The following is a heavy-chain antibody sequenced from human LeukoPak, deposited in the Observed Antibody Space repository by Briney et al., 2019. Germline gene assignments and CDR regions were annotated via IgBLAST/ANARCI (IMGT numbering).Heavy chain of an antibody. CDR1: GFTFDDYA. V-gene: IGHV3-43D*04. D-gene: IGHD1-26*01. CDR2: ISWDGGST. J-gene: IGHJ4*02. CDR3: AKDLGATTGGY. Sequence: GGSLRLSCAASGFTFDDYAMHWVRQAPGKGLEWVSLISWDGGSTNYADSVKGRFTISRDNGKNSLYLQMNSLRAEDTALYYCAKDLGATTGGYWGQGTLVTVSS.